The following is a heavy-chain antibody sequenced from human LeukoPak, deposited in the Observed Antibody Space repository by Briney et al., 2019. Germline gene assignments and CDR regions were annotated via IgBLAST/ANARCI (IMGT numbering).Heavy chain of an antibody. Sequence: GGSLRLSCAASGFTSSNYAMHWVRQAPGKGLEWVAFISSDESDKYYADSVKGRFTISRDNSKNTLYLQMNSLRAEDTAVYYCASGPLLAAANSYWGQGTLVTVSS. CDR2: ISSDESDK. V-gene: IGHV3-30-3*01. CDR3: ASGPLLAAANSY. CDR1: GFTSSNYA. D-gene: IGHD6-13*01. J-gene: IGHJ4*02.